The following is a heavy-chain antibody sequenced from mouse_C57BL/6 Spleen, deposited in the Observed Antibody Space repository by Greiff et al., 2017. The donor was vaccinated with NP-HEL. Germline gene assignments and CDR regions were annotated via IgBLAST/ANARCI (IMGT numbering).Heavy chain of an antibody. V-gene: IGHV1-62-2*01. CDR3: ARHEVITDAWFAY. CDR1: GYTFTEYT. Sequence: QVQLKQPGTELVKPGASVKLSCKASGYTFTEYTIHWVKQRSGQGLEWIGWFYPGSGSIKYNEKFKDKATLTADKSSSTVYMELSRLTSEDSAVYFCARHEVITDAWFAYWGQGTLVTVSA. D-gene: IGHD2-4*01. CDR2: FYPGSGSI. J-gene: IGHJ3*01.